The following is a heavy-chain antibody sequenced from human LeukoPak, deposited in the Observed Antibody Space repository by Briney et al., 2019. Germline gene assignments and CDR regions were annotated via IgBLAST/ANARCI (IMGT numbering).Heavy chain of an antibody. Sequence: PGGSLRLSCAASGFTFSSYWMSWVRQAPGKGLEWVSSISSSSSYIYYADSVKGRFTISRDNAKNSLYLQMNSLRAEDTAVYYCARERNIRLGELSFLDYWGQGTLVTVSS. CDR1: GFTFSSYW. CDR3: ARERNIRLGELSFLDY. D-gene: IGHD3-16*02. CDR2: ISSSSSYI. J-gene: IGHJ4*02. V-gene: IGHV3-21*01.